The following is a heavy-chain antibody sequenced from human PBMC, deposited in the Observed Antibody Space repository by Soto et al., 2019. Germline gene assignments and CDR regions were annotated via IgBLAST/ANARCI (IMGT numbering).Heavy chain of an antibody. CDR1: GGSFSGYY. V-gene: IGHV4-34*01. D-gene: IGHD4-4*01. CDR2: INHSGST. J-gene: IGHJ4*02. Sequence: SETLSLTCAVYGGSFSGYYWSWIRQPPGKGLEWIGEINHSGSTNFNPSLKIRVTFSVDTSKNQFSLTLCSVTAADTAVYYCARTTGRQLDGWGQGILVTVAS. CDR3: ARTTGRQLDG.